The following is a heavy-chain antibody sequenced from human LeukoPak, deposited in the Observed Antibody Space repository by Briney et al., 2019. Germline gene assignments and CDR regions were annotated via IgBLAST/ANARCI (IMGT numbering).Heavy chain of an antibody. D-gene: IGHD6-13*01. CDR3: ARAGIAALSV. Sequence: PSQTLSLTCTVSGGSISSGGYYWSWVRQHPGKGLEWIGYIYYSGSTYYNPCLESRVTISVDTSKNQFSLKLSSVTAADTDVYYCARAGIAALSVWGKGTTVTVSS. CDR2: IYYSGST. V-gene: IGHV4-31*03. CDR1: GGSISSGGYY. J-gene: IGHJ6*04.